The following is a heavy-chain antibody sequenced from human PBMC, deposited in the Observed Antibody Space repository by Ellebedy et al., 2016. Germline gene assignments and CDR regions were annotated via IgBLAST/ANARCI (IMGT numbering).Heavy chain of an antibody. CDR3: ARVPQSRTGSVFDI. D-gene: IGHD6-19*01. CDR2: INSDGSST. V-gene: IGHV3-74*01. J-gene: IGHJ3*02. CDR1: GFTFSNYW. Sequence: GESLKISCAASGFTFSNYWMHWVRQDPGKGLVWVSRINSDGSSTSYADSVKGRFTISRDNAKSTLYLQMNSLRVEDTAVYYCARVPQSRTGSVFDIWGQGTMVTVSS.